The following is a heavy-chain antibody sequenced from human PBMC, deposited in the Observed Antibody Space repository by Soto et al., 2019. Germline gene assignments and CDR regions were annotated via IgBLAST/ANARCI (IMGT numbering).Heavy chain of an antibody. D-gene: IGHD6-13*01. CDR1: GFLLSTSGMG. CDR2: IYWDDDK. J-gene: IGHJ4*01. V-gene: IGHV2-5*02. Sequence: QITLKESGPTLVKPRQTFTLACTFSGFLLSTSGMGVGWIRQPPGKALEWLGLIYWDDDKRYSPSLKSRLTITTYTSKNQVVLTMTNIDPVDTATYYFAHYSSTSSFDYWSHGTLVTVSS. CDR3: AHYSSTSSFDY.